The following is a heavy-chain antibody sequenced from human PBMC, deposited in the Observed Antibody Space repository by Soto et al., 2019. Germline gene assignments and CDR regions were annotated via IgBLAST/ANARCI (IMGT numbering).Heavy chain of an antibody. Sequence: SETLSLTCTVSGGSISSGVYYWSWIRQHPEKGLEWIGYIYYSGSTYYNPSLKSRVTISVDTSKNQFSLKLSSVTAADTAVYYCAGARQYYYDSSGFNRRGMDVWGQGTTVTVSS. V-gene: IGHV4-31*03. D-gene: IGHD3-22*01. CDR1: GGSISSGVYY. CDR2: IYYSGST. J-gene: IGHJ6*02. CDR3: AGARQYYYDSSGFNRRGMDV.